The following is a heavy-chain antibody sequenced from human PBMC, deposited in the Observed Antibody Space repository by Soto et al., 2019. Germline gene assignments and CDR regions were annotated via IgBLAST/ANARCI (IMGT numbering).Heavy chain of an antibody. CDR1: GYSFTSNW. CDR2: IYPGDSDT. CDR3: ARQGSPYYYGMDV. J-gene: IGHJ6*02. Sequence: GESVKISCKGSGYSFTSNWIGWVRQMPGKGLEWMGIIYPGDSDTRYSPTFQGQVTISADKSISTAYLQWSSLKASDTAMYYCARQGSPYYYGMDVWGQGTTVTVSS. V-gene: IGHV5-51*01.